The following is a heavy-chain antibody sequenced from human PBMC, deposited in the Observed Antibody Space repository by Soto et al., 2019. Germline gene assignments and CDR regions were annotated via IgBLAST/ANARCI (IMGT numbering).Heavy chain of an antibody. V-gene: IGHV4-30-4*01. Sequence: PSETLSLPCTVSGGSISSGDYYWCWIRQPPGKGLEWIGYIYYSGSTYYNPSLKSRVTLSVDTSKNPFSLKLSSVTAADTAVYYCARGASTSYDSWRGLAPRPQSNWFDPWGQGTRVTVSS. CDR3: ARGASTSYDSWRGLAPRPQSNWFDP. CDR1: GGSISSGDYY. CDR2: IYYSGST. J-gene: IGHJ5*02. D-gene: IGHD3-3*01.